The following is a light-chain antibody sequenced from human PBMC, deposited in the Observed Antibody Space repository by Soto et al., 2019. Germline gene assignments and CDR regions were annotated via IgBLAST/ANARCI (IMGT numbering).Light chain of an antibody. CDR2: EVS. J-gene: IGLJ3*02. CDR3: SSYTTSSTGV. Sequence: QPVLTQPASVSGSPGQSITISCTGTSSDVGGYNYVSWYQQHPGKAPKLIIYEVSNRPSGVSNRFSGSKSGNTASLTISGLQAEDEADYYCSSYTTSSTGVFGGGTKLTVL. V-gene: IGLV2-14*01. CDR1: SSDVGGYNY.